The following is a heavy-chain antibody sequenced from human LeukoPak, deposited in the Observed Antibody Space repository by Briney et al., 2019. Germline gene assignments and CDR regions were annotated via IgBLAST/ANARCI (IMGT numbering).Heavy chain of an antibody. CDR2: ISSSSSYI. CDR3: ARDRGITGTTR. Sequence: PGGSLRLSCAASGFTVSSNYMSWVRQAPGKGLEWVSSISSSSSYIYYADSVKGRFTISRDNAKNSLYLQMNSLRAEDTAVYYCARDRGITGTTRWGQGTLVTVSS. D-gene: IGHD1-20*01. J-gene: IGHJ4*02. CDR1: GFTVSSNY. V-gene: IGHV3-21*01.